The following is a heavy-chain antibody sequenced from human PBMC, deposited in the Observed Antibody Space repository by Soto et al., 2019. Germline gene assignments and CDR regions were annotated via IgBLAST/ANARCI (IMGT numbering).Heavy chain of an antibody. Sequence: EASVKVSCKASGYTFTGYYMHWVRQAPGQGLEWMGWINPNSGGTNYAQKFQGWVTMTRDTSISTAYMELSRLRSDDTAVYYCARGSLVVVAANNWFDPWGQGTLVTVSS. D-gene: IGHD2-15*01. CDR1: GYTFTGYY. CDR3: ARGSLVVVAANNWFDP. J-gene: IGHJ5*02. CDR2: INPNSGGT. V-gene: IGHV1-2*04.